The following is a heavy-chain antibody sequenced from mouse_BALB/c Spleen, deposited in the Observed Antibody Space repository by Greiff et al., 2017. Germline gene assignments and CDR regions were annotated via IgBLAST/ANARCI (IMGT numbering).Heavy chain of an antibody. CDR3: VLRLRIY. CDR1: GYTFSSYW. J-gene: IGHJ2*01. Sequence: QVQLKESGAELMKPGASVKISCKATGYTFSSYWIEWVKQRPGHGLEWIGEILPGSGSTNYNEKFKGKATFTADTSSNTAYMQLSSLTSEDSAVYYCVLRLRIYWGQGTTLTVSS. D-gene: IGHD1-2*01. V-gene: IGHV1-9*01. CDR2: ILPGSGST.